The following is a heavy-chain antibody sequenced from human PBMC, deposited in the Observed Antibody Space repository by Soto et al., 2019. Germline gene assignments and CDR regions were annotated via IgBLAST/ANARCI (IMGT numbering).Heavy chain of an antibody. J-gene: IGHJ5*02. CDR2: ISGSGGST. Sequence: GESLKISCAASGFTFSSYAMSWVRQAPGKGLEWVSAISGSGGSTYYADSVKGRFTISRDNSKNTLYLQMNSLRAEDTAVYYCAKDHGWLLGRDNWFDPWGQGTLVTVSS. CDR1: GFTFSSYA. V-gene: IGHV3-23*01. D-gene: IGHD5-12*01. CDR3: AKDHGWLLGRDNWFDP.